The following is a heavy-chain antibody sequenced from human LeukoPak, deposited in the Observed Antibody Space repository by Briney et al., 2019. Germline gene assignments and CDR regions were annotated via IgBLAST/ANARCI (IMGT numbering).Heavy chain of an antibody. V-gene: IGHV5-51*01. Sequence: GESLQISFKASGYTFRTSWIGWVRLMPGKGLEWMAITYPGDSDTKYCPSFQGQVSISVDTFISTAYLHWSRLKASDTAIYYCVMGGYYPGYFDHWGQGTLVTVSS. CDR2: TYPGDSDT. CDR1: GYTFRTSW. CDR3: VMGGYYPGYFDH. J-gene: IGHJ4*02. D-gene: IGHD3-10*01.